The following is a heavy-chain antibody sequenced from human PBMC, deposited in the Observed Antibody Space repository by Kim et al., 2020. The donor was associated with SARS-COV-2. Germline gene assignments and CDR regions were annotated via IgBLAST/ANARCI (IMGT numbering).Heavy chain of an antibody. D-gene: IGHD6-19*01. J-gene: IGHJ4*02. CDR3: ARDGAAMDGIFDY. CDR1: GGTFSSYA. V-gene: IGHV1-69*13. CDR2: IIPIFGTA. Sequence: SVKVSCKASGGTFSSYAISWVRQAPGQGLEWMGGIIPIFGTANYAQKFQGIVTITADESTSTAYMELSSLRSEDTAVYYCARDGAAMDGIFDYWGQGTLVTVSS.